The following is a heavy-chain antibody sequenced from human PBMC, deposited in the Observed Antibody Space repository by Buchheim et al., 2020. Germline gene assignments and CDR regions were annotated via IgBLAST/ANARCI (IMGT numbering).Heavy chain of an antibody. CDR1: GFTFSSYA. CDR3: AKSNSGYDWDYYYYGMDV. CDR2: ISGSGGST. V-gene: IGHV3-23*01. J-gene: IGHJ6*02. D-gene: IGHD5-12*01. Sequence: EVQLLESGGGLVQPGGSLRLSCAASGFTFSSYAMSWVRQAPGKGLEWVSAISGSGGSTYYADSVKGRFTISRDNSKNTLYLQMNNLRAEDTAVYYCAKSNSGYDWDYYYYGMDVWGQGTT.